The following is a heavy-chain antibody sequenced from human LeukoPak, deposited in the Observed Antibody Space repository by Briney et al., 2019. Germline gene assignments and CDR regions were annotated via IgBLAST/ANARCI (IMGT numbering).Heavy chain of an antibody. CDR2: MNPSGSRK. D-gene: IGHD1-1*01. CDR3: AIWTSGNY. J-gene: IGHJ4*02. V-gene: IGHV3-7*01. Sequence: PGGSLRLSCADSQFTFNGSCMNWVRQAPGKGLEWVANMNPSGSRKRYVDSVRGRFTISKDNPRASLYLDMHSLRAEDTAIYYCAIWTSGNYWGQGTLVTVSS. CDR1: QFTFNGSC.